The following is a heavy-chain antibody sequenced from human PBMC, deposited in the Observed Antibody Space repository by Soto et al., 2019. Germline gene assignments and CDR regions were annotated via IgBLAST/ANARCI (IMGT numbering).Heavy chain of an antibody. CDR1: GGSISSGGYY. CDR3: ARGGMSSGYFDY. CDR2: IYYSGST. Sequence: NPSETLSLTCTVSGGSISSGGYYWSWIRQHPGKGLEWIGYIYYSGSTYYNPSLKSRVTISVDTSKNQFSLKLSSVTAADTAVYYCARGGMSSGYFDYWGQGTLVTVSS. J-gene: IGHJ4*02. V-gene: IGHV4-31*03. D-gene: IGHD3-22*01.